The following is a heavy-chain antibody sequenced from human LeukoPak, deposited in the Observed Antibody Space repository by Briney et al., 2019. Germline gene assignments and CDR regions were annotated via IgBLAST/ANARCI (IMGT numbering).Heavy chain of an antibody. J-gene: IGHJ6*03. V-gene: IGHV4-61*01. Sequence: PSETLSLTCTISGGPVTSGSYYWSWIRQPPEKGLEWIGYIYYTGSTDYNPSLKSRVTISVETSKNQFSLQLSSVTAADTAIYYCATSLEPYYYMDVWGKGTTVTVSS. CDR3: ATSLEPYYYMDV. CDR1: GGPVTSGSYY. D-gene: IGHD5-24*01. CDR2: IYYTGST.